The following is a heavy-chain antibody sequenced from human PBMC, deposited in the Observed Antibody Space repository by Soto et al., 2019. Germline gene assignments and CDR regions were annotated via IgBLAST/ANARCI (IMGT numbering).Heavy chain of an antibody. Sequence: GFLRLSCAASGFTFSSYAMSWVRQAPGKGLEWVSAISGSGGSTYYADSVKGRFTISRDNSKNTLYLQMNSLRAEDTAVYYCAKVREMATIPAPFDYWGQGTLVTVSS. D-gene: IGHD5-12*01. CDR2: ISGSGGST. CDR1: GFTFSSYA. CDR3: AKVREMATIPAPFDY. J-gene: IGHJ4*02. V-gene: IGHV3-23*01.